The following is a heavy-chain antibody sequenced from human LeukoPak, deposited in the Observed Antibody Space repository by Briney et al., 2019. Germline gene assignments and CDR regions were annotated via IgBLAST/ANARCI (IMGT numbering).Heavy chain of an antibody. Sequence: GGSLRLSCAASGLTFSSHWMHWVRQAPGKGLVWVSRITNDGSSTTYADSVKGRFTISRDSSKNTLYLQMNSLRAEDTAVYYCARNDLAYCGGHSYFPPFDYWGQGTLVTVST. J-gene: IGHJ4*02. V-gene: IGHV3-74*01. CDR3: ARNDLAYCGGHSYFPPFDY. D-gene: IGHD2-21*02. CDR1: GLTFSSHW. CDR2: ITNDGSST.